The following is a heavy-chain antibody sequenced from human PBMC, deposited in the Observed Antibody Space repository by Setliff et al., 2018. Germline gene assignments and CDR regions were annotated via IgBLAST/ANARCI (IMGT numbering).Heavy chain of an antibody. CDR3: ARVDFTMIQGVLGL. J-gene: IGHJ1*01. V-gene: IGHV4-39*07. Sequence: SETLSLTCNVSGGSVSSTSHYWGWIRQPPGKGMEWIGSVYYSGYTYYNPSLQSRVTISVDMSKNQFSMKLTSVTAEDTAVYYCARVDFTMIQGVLGLWGQGTLVTVSS. CDR2: VYYSGYT. D-gene: IGHD3-10*01. CDR1: GGSVSSTSHY.